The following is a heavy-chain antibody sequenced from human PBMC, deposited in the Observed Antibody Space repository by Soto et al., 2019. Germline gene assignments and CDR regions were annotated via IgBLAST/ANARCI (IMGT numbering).Heavy chain of an antibody. CDR3: ATRFYDSSGYYLFYFDS. CDR2: INHSGST. D-gene: IGHD3-22*01. Sequence: QVQLHQWGAGLLKPSETLSLTCAVSGGSFSFYYWSWIRQPPGKELEWIGEINHSGSTNYNSSLKGRCTISVDTSKNQFSLKLSSVTAADTAVYYCATRFYDSSGYYLFYFDSWGQGTLVTVSS. CDR1: GGSFSFYY. V-gene: IGHV4-34*01. J-gene: IGHJ4*02.